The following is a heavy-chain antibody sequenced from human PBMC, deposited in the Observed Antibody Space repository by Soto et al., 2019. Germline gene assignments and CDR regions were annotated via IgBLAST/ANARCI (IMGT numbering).Heavy chain of an antibody. CDR3: ARSREGYSFYFYYGMDV. V-gene: IGHV3-30*03. Sequence: QVQLVESGGGVVQPGRSLRLSCAASGFTFANYGMHWVRQAPGKGLEWMALILHDGSAEYYADSVTGRFTISRDNSKSTLYLQMNILSVEDTGVYYCARSREGYSFYFYYGMDVWRQGTTVTVSS. J-gene: IGHJ6*02. D-gene: IGHD4-4*01. CDR1: GFTFANYG. CDR2: ILHDGSAE.